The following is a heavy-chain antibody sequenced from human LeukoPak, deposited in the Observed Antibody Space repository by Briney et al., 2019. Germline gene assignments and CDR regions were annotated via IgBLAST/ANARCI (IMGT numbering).Heavy chain of an antibody. CDR2: INHSGST. CDR1: GGSFSGYY. D-gene: IGHD5-12*01. CDR3: ARGIHFDIVATITSYYYYMDV. Sequence: SETLSLTCAVYGGSFSGYYWSWIRQPPGKGLEWIGEINHSGSTNYNPSLKSRVTISVDTSKNQFSLKLSSVTAADTAVYYCARGIHFDIVATITSYYYYMDVWSKGTTVTVSS. V-gene: IGHV4-34*01. J-gene: IGHJ6*03.